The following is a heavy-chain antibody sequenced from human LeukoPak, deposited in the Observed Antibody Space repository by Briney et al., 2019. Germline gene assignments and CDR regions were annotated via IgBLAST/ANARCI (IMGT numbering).Heavy chain of an antibody. CDR1: GFTVSSNY. CDR3: ARDGVVDYYYYHMDV. CDR2: IYSGGST. Sequence: GGSLRLSCAASGFTVSSNYMSWVRQAPGTGREWVSVIYSGGSTYYADSLKGRFTISRDNSKNTLYLQMNSLRAEDTAVYYCARDGVVDYYYYHMDVWGKGTTVTVSS. V-gene: IGHV3-66*02. D-gene: IGHD2-8*01. J-gene: IGHJ6*03.